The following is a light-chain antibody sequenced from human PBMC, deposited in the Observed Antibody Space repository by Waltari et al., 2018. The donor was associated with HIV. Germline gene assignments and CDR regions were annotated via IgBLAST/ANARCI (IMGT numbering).Light chain of an antibody. V-gene: IGLV2-8*01. J-gene: IGLJ2*01. CDR3: TSYAGNSNFVV. Sequence: QSALTQPPSASGSPGQSVSISCTGTNSDVGPYDFVSWYQQHPGKAPKLIIYEVNKRPSGVPDRFSGSKSGNTASLIVSGLQAEDEGDYFCTSYAGNSNFVVFGGGTKLTVL. CDR1: NSDVGPYDF. CDR2: EVN.